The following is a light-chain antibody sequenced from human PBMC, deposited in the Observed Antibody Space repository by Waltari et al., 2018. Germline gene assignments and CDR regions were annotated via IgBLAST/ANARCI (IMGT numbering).Light chain of an antibody. Sequence: SYELTQPPSVSVSPGQTARITCSGDAFPKQHAFWYQQKPGQAPMMVIYKDTERPSEIPGRFSGSTSGTTVTLTISGVLAEDEADYYCQSADSSGTYVVFGGGTKLTVV. CDR2: KDT. V-gene: IGLV3-25*03. CDR3: QSADSSGTYVV. CDR1: AFPKQH. J-gene: IGLJ2*01.